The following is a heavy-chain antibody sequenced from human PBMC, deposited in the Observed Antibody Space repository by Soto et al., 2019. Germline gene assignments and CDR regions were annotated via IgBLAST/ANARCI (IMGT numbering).Heavy chain of an antibody. V-gene: IGHV3-49*03. D-gene: IGHD5-18*01. CDR2: IRSKAYGGTT. Sequence: GGSLRLSCTASGFTFGDYAMSWFRQAPGKGLEGVGFIRSKAYGGTTEYAASVKGRFTISRDDSKSIAYLQMNSLKTEDTAVYYCTREEYSYGYGSYYYSHGMDVWGQGXTVTVSS. CDR1: GFTFGDYA. J-gene: IGHJ6*02. CDR3: TREEYSYGYGSYYYSHGMDV.